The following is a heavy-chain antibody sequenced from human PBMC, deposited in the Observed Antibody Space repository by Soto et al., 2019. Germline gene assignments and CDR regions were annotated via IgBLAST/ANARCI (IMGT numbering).Heavy chain of an antibody. Sequence: QVQLVQSGAEVKKPGASVKVSCKASEYTFTNYDINWVRQATGQGLEWMGWMNPNSGNTGYAQKFQGRLTMTRNTSIATAYMEVTSRRSEDTAVYYCARVRAGGGNAGRWFDPWGQGTLVTVSS. V-gene: IGHV1-8*01. CDR1: EYTFTNYD. J-gene: IGHJ5*02. D-gene: IGHD2-15*01. CDR3: ARVRAGGGNAGRWFDP. CDR2: MNPNSGNT.